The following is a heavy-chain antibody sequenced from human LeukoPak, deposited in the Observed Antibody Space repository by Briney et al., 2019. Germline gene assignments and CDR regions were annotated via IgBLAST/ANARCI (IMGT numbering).Heavy chain of an antibody. CDR1: GYTFTSYG. Sequence: ASVKVSCKASGYTFTSYGISWVRQAPGQGLEWMGWISAYNGNTNYAQKLQGRVTMTTDTSTSTAYMELRSLRSDDTAVYYCARDGAHIWPPKEDAFDIWGQGTMVTVSS. D-gene: IGHD3-16*01. CDR2: ISAYNGNT. V-gene: IGHV1-18*01. J-gene: IGHJ3*02. CDR3: ARDGAHIWPPKEDAFDI.